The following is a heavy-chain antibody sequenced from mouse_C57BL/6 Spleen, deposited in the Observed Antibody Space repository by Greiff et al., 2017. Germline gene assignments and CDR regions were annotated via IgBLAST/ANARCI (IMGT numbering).Heavy chain of an antibody. CDR1: GYTFTSYW. J-gene: IGHJ4*01. D-gene: IGHD3-2*02. CDR2: IDPSDSYT. V-gene: IGHV1-69*01. Sequence: QVQLQQPGAELVMPGASVKLSCKASGYTFTSYWMHWVKQRPGQGLEWIGEIDPSDSYTNYNQKFKGKSTLTVDKSSSTAYMQLSSLTSEDSAVYYCARFSRQLRLHYYAMDYWGQGTSVTVSS. CDR3: ARFSRQLRLHYYAMDY.